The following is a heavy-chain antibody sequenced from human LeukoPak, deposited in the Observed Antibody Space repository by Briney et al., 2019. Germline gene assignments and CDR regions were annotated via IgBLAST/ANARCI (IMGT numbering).Heavy chain of an antibody. J-gene: IGHJ5*02. CDR2: ISYDGSNK. CDR3: ARDYYGSGSYYVP. V-gene: IGHV3-30-3*01. CDR1: GFTFSSYA. Sequence: PGGSLRLSCAASGFTFSSYAMHWVRQAPGKGLEWVAVISYDGSNKYYADSVKGRFTISRDNSKNTLYPQMNSLRAEDTAVYYCARDYYGSGSYYVPWGQGTLVTVSS. D-gene: IGHD3-10*01.